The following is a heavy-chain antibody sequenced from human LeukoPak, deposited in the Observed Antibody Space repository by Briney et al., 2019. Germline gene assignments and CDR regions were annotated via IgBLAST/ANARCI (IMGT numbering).Heavy chain of an antibody. J-gene: IGHJ4*02. CDR3: ARGSLSDFWSGYYTYFDF. CDR1: GYTFSGYY. Sequence: ASVKVSCKASGYTFSGYYMQWVRQAPGQGLEWMGWISPNSGDTHYAQKFQGRVTMTTDTSIGTAYMALSRPRSDDTAVYFCARGSLSDFWSGYYTYFDFWGQGTLVTVSS. D-gene: IGHD3-3*01. CDR2: ISPNSGDT. V-gene: IGHV1-2*02.